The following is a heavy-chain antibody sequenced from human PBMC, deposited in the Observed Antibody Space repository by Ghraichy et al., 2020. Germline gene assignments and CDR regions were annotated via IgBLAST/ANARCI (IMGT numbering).Heavy chain of an antibody. J-gene: IGHJ6*02. Sequence: GGSLRLSCAASGFTFSSFGMHWVRQAPGKGLEWVAFIRDDGGKEYSADSVKGRFIISRDNSHNTLYLQMNNLRPEDTAVYYCVKDLRDIGMAHYYDYGMDVWGQGATVTVSS. CDR2: IRDDGGKE. CDR1: GFTFSSFG. CDR3: VKDLRDIGMAHYYDYGMDV. V-gene: IGHV3-30*02. D-gene: IGHD5-24*01.